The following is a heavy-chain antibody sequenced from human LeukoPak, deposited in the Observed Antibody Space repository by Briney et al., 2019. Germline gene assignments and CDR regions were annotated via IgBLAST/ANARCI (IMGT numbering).Heavy chain of an antibody. V-gene: IGHV1-69*06. CDR2: IIPIFGTA. D-gene: IGHD5-12*01. Sequence: SVKVSCKASGGTFSSYAISWVRQAPGQGLEWMGGIIPIFGTANYAQKFQGRVTITADKSTSTAYMELSSLRSEDTAVYYCARTLRGYSGYDTRFDPWGQGTLVTVSS. J-gene: IGHJ5*02. CDR1: GGTFSSYA. CDR3: ARTLRGYSGYDTRFDP.